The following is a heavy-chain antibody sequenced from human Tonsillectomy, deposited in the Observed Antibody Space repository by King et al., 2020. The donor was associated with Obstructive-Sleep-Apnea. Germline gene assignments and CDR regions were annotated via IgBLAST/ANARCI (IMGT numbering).Heavy chain of an antibody. CDR1: GGSMSRYY. CDR3: ARHFYSSGYLGCFDY. CDR2: ISYSGST. J-gene: IGHJ4*02. V-gene: IGHV4-59*08. Sequence: QLQESGPGLVKPSETLSLTCTVSGGSMSRYYWSWIRQPTGKGLEWIGYISYSGSTNYNPSLKSRVTISVDTSKNQFSLKLNSVTAADTAVYYCARHFYSSGYLGCFDYWGQGALVTVSS. D-gene: IGHD6-19*01.